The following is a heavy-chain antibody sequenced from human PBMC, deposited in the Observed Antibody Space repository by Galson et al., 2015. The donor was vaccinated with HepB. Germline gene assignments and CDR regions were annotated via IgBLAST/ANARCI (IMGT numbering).Heavy chain of an antibody. CDR3: ARERGYYDSSGYTPRYFDY. J-gene: IGHJ4*02. CDR1: GGTFSSYT. V-gene: IGHV1-69*04. Sequence: SVKVSCKASGGTFSSYTISWVRQAPGQGLEWIGRIIPILGIANYAQKFQGRVTITADKSTSTAYMELSSLRSEDTAVYYCARERGYYDSSGYTPRYFDYWGQGTLVTVSS. D-gene: IGHD3-22*01. CDR2: IIPILGIA.